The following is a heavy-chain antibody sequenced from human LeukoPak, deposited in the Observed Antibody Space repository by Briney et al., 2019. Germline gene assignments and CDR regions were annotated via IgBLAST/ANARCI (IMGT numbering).Heavy chain of an antibody. CDR3: ARGGGWFDP. CDR2: IYHGGSA. D-gene: IGHD2-15*01. CDR1: GGSISSGGYS. V-gene: IGHV4-30-2*01. J-gene: IGHJ5*02. Sequence: PSQTLSLTCVVSGGSISSGGYSWNWIRQPPGKALEYIGYIYHGGSAYYNPSLKSRVTISTDRSNNQFSLNLTSVTAADTAVYYCARGGGWFDPWGQGTLVTVSS.